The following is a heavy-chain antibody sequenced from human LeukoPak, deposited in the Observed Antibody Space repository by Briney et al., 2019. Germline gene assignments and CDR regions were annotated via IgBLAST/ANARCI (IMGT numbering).Heavy chain of an antibody. CDR2: ISTNGGAK. Sequence: PGQSLRLSCTVSGFTFGDYAINWVRQAPGKGLEWISYISTNGGAKYYADSVKGRFTISRDNTENSLFLQMDSLRAEDTAVYYCARFRFASSWPYGVDVWGQGTTVTVSS. V-gene: IGHV3-11*01. D-gene: IGHD6-13*01. J-gene: IGHJ6*02. CDR3: ARFRFASSWPYGVDV. CDR1: GFTFGDYA.